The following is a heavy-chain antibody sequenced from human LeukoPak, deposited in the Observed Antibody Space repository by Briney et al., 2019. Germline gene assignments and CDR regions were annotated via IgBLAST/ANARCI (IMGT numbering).Heavy chain of an antibody. CDR1: GFTFSSYG. Sequence: GGSLRPSCAASGFTFSSYGMHWVRQAPGKGLEWVAVISYDGSNKYYADSVKGRFTISRDNSKNTLYLQMNSLRAEDTAVYYCAKDDRRYCSGGSCYSPAYWGQGTLVTVSS. CDR2: ISYDGSNK. J-gene: IGHJ4*02. CDR3: AKDDRRYCSGGSCYSPAY. V-gene: IGHV3-30*18. D-gene: IGHD2-15*01.